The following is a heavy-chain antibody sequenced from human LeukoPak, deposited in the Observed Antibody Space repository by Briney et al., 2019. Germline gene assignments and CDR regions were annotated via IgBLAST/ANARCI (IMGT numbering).Heavy chain of an antibody. CDR2: IYYSGST. V-gene: IGHV4-59*02. J-gene: IGHJ4*02. Sequence: PSETLSLTCTVSGGSVSSYYWNWIRQPPGKGLEWIGYIYYSGSTNYNPSLKSRVTISVDTSKNQFSLKLSSVTAADTAVYYCARENSSGWYTYFDYWGQGTLVTVSS. D-gene: IGHD6-19*01. CDR1: GGSVSSYY. CDR3: ARENSSGWYTYFDY.